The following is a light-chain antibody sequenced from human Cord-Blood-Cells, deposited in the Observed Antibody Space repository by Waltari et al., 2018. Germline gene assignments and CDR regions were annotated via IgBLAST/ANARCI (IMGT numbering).Light chain of an antibody. CDR1: QSISSW. CDR3: QQYNSYSYT. Sequence: DIQMTQSTSTLSASVGDRVTITCRASQSISSWLTWYQQKPGKDPKLLIYDASSLESGVPSRFSGSGSGTEFTLTISSLQPDDFATYYCQQYNSYSYTFGQGTKLEIK. J-gene: IGKJ2*01. CDR2: DAS. V-gene: IGKV1-5*01.